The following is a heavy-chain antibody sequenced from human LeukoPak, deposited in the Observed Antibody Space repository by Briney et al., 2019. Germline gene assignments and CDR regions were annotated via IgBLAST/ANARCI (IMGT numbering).Heavy chain of an antibody. CDR2: IYPGDSDT. CDR3: ASPTVVCGGDCNAGNDAFDV. Sequence: GESLKISCKGSGYSFTSYWIGWVRQMPGKGLEWMGIIYPGDSDTRYSPSFQGQVTISADRSISTAYLQWSSLKASDTAMYYCASPTVVCGGDCNAGNDAFDVWGQGSMVTVSS. D-gene: IGHD2-21*02. J-gene: IGHJ3*01. CDR1: GYSFTSYW. V-gene: IGHV5-51*01.